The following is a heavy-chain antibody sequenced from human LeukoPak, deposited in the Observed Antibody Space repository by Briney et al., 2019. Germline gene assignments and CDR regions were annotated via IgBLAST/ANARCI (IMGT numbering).Heavy chain of an antibody. J-gene: IGHJ4*02. V-gene: IGHV3-7*01. CDR3: AKDHGSSDWYYFDY. D-gene: IGHD6-13*01. CDR1: GFTFSSYW. Sequence: GGSLRLSCAASGFTFSSYWMSWVRQAPGKGLEWVAYIKEDGSEKYYVDSVKGRFTISRDNSKNTLYLQMNTLRADDTAVYYCAKDHGSSDWYYFDYWGQGTLVTVSS. CDR2: IKEDGSEK.